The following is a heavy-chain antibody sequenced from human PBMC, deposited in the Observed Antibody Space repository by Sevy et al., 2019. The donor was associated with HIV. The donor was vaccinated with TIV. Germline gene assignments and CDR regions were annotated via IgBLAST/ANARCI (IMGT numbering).Heavy chain of an antibody. CDR3: AKGYYYDSSGYYQNDAFDI. D-gene: IGHD3-22*01. Sequence: GGSLRLSCAASGFTFSSYAMSWVRQAPGKGLEWVSAISGGGGSTYYADSVKGRFTISRDNSKNTLYLQMNSLRAEDTAVYYCAKGYYYDSSGYYQNDAFDIWGQGTMVTVSS. V-gene: IGHV3-23*01. CDR1: GFTFSSYA. J-gene: IGHJ3*02. CDR2: ISGGGGST.